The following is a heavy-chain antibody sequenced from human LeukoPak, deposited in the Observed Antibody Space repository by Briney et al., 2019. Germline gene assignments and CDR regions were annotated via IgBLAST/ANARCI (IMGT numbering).Heavy chain of an antibody. CDR3: ARGQSVYGMDV. CDR2: ISSSSSYI. V-gene: IGHV3-21*01. Sequence: GGSLRLSCVASGFTFSSYWMSWVRQAPGKGLEWVSSISSSSSYIYYADSVKGRFTISRDNAKNSLYLQMNSLRAEDTAVYYCARGQSVYGMDVWGQGTTVTVSS. J-gene: IGHJ6*02. CDR1: GFTFSSYW.